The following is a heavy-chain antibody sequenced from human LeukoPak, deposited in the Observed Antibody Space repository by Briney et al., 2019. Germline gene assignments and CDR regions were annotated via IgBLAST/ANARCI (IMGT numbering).Heavy chain of an antibody. CDR1: GGSISSYD. Sequence: SETLSLTCTVSGGSISSYDCTWIRQPAGKGRECIGRISTGGNTMYNPSLKSRVSMSVDTSKNQFSLKLMSVAAADTAVYYCARNIEVGDSFDHWGQGTLVTVSS. CDR2: ISTGGNT. D-gene: IGHD2-15*01. V-gene: IGHV4-4*07. J-gene: IGHJ4*02. CDR3: ARNIEVGDSFDH.